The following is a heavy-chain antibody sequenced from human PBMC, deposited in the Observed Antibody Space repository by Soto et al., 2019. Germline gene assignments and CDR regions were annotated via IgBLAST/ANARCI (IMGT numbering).Heavy chain of an antibody. CDR2: IKGDGSRT. V-gene: IGHV3-74*01. D-gene: IGHD4-17*01. CDR1: GFTFSSYW. CDR3: ARGLPGYYGMDV. Sequence: EVQLVESGGGLVQPGGSLSLYCAASGFTFSSYWIHWVRQAPGKGLVWVSRIKGDGSRTDYADSVKGRFTISRDNAKNTVYLQMNSLRDEDTAVYYCARGLPGYYGMDVWGQGTTVTVSS. J-gene: IGHJ6*02.